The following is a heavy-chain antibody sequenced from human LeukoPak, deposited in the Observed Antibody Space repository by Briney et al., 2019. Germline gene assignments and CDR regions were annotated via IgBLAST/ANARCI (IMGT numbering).Heavy chain of an antibody. J-gene: IGHJ4*02. CDR2: IYHSGST. CDR1: GYSISSGYY. V-gene: IGHV4-38-2*02. CDR3: ARYHTAMVPTYFDY. D-gene: IGHD5-18*01. Sequence: SETLSLTCTVSGYSISSGYYWGWIRQPPGKGLEWSGSIYHSGSTYYNPSLKSRFTISVDTSKNQFSLKLSSVTAADPAVYYCARYHTAMVPTYFDYWGQGTLVTVSS.